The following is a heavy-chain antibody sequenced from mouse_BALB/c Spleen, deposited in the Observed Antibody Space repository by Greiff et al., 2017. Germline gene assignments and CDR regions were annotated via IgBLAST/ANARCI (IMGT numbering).Heavy chain of an antibody. J-gene: IGHJ4*01. CDR2: IWAGGST. CDR1: GFSLTSYG. Sequence: VQGVESGPGLVAPSQSLSITCTVSGFSLTSYGVHWVRQPPGKGLEWLGVIWAGGSTNYNSALMSRLSISKDNSKSQVFLKMNSLQTDDTAMYYCARYYRYDGDYWGQGTSVTVSS. CDR3: ARYYRYDGDY. D-gene: IGHD2-14*01. V-gene: IGHV2-9*02.